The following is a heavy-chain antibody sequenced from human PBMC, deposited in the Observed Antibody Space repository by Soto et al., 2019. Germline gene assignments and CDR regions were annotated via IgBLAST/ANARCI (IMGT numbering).Heavy chain of an antibody. CDR2: ISYDGSNK. CDR3: AKAGRWLQSISGY. D-gene: IGHD5-12*01. Sequence: QVQLVESGGGVVQPGRSLRLSCAASGFTFSSYGMHWVRQAPGKGLEWVAVISYDGSNKYYADSVKGRFTISRDNSKNTLYLQMNGLRAEDTAVYYCAKAGRWLQSISGYWGQGTLVTVSS. CDR1: GFTFSSYG. J-gene: IGHJ4*02. V-gene: IGHV3-30*18.